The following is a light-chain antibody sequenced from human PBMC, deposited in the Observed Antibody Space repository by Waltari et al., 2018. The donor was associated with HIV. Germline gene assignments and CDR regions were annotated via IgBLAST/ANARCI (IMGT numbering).Light chain of an antibody. CDR1: QSVLYSSKNKNY. J-gene: IGKJ1*01. Sequence: DIVMTQSPNSLAVPLGGHATNTPKPSQSVLYSSKNKNYLAWYQQKPGQPPKLLIYWASTRESGVPDRFSGSGSGTDFTLTISSLQAEDVAVYYCQQYYSTRTFGQGTKVEIK. CDR3: QQYYSTRT. CDR2: WAS. V-gene: IGKV4-1*01.